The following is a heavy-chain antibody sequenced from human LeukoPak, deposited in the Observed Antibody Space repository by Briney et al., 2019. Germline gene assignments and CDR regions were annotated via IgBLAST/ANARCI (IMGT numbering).Heavy chain of an antibody. D-gene: IGHD5-18*01. CDR1: GFTVSSNY. CDR3: ARVTQLWLPFDY. Sequence: GGSLRLSCAASGFTVSSNYMSWVRQAPGKGLEWVSVIYSGGSTYYADSVKGRFTISRDNSKNTLYLQMNSLRAEDTAVYYCARVTQLWLPFDYWSQGTLVTVSS. CDR2: IYSGGST. V-gene: IGHV3-53*01. J-gene: IGHJ4*02.